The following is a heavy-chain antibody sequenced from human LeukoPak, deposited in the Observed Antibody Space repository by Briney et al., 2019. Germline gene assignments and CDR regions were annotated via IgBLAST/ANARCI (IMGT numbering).Heavy chain of an antibody. D-gene: IGHD3-9*01. CDR1: GGSISSGDYY. CDR3: ASHYDILTGSAFDI. Sequence: SQTLSLTCTVSGGSISSGDYYWSWIRQPPGKGLEWIGYIYYSGSTYYNPSLKSRVTISVDTSKNQFSLKLSSVTAADTAVYYCASHYDILTGSAFDIWGQGTMVTVSP. CDR2: IYYSGST. V-gene: IGHV4-30-4*01. J-gene: IGHJ3*02.